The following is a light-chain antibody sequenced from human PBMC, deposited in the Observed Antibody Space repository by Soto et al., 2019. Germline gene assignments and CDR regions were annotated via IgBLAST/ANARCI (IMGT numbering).Light chain of an antibody. CDR3: QQYNSSWT. Sequence: DIQMTQSPSTLSASVGDSVTITCRASQRLSSWLAWYQQKPGKAPKLLIYDASYLERGVPSRFSGSGSGTEFTLPISSLQPDDLATYYCQQYNSSWTFGQGTKVEI. J-gene: IGKJ1*01. CDR1: QRLSSW. CDR2: DAS. V-gene: IGKV1-5*01.